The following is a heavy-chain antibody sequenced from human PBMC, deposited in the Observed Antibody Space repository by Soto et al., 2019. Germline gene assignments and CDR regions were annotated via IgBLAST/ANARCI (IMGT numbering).Heavy chain of an antibody. Sequence: GASVKVSCKASGGTFSSYAISWVRQAPGQGLEWMGGIIPIFGTANYAQKFQGRVTITADESTSTAYMELSSLRSEDTAVYYCAREPNYDILTGLYYYGMDVWGQGTTVTVSS. CDR2: IIPIFGTA. J-gene: IGHJ6*02. D-gene: IGHD3-9*01. CDR3: AREPNYDILTGLYYYGMDV. V-gene: IGHV1-69*13. CDR1: GGTFSSYA.